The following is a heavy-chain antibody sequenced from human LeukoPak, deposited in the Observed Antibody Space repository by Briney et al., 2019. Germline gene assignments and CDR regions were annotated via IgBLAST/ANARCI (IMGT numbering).Heavy chain of an antibody. J-gene: IGHJ4*02. CDR3: AKDFSWWATVDY. CDR2: VGGDERT. CDR1: GFPFSGNA. V-gene: IGHV3-23*01. D-gene: IGHD2-15*01. Sequence: GGSLRLSCAASGFPFSGNAMSWVRQVPGRGLEWASGVGGDERTHYADFVRGRFTISRDNARKTVFLQMNSLTVEDAGVYYCAKDFSWWATVDYWGQGVLVTVAS.